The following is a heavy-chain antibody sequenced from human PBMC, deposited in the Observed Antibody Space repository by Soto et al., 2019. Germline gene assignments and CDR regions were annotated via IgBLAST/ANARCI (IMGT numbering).Heavy chain of an antibody. CDR2: MNPNSGNT. Sequence: QVQLVQSGAEVKKPGASVKVSCKASGYTFTSYDINWVRQATGQGLEWMGWMNPNSGNTGYAQKFQGRVTMTRNTSISTAYMELSSLRSEDTAVYYWGGGRKVKGLRGGGNDYWGQGTLVTVSS. V-gene: IGHV1-8*01. CDR3: GGGRKVKGLRGGGNDY. J-gene: IGHJ4*02. CDR1: GYTFTSYD. D-gene: IGHD5-12*01.